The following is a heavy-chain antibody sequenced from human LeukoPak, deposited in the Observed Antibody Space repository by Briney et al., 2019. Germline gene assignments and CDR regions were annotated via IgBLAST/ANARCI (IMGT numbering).Heavy chain of an antibody. CDR1: GFTFSNYG. CDR3: AKAPVTSCRGAFCYPFDY. V-gene: IGHV3-23*01. CDR2: MSSSDDGR. J-gene: IGHJ4*02. D-gene: IGHD2-15*01. Sequence: GGSLRLSCAASGFTFSNYGIHWVRQAPGKGLEWVSAMSSSDDGRYYAASVRGRFTISRDTSRSTLYLQMNSLRAEDAAVYYCAKAPVTSCRGAFCYPFDYWGQGTLVTVSS.